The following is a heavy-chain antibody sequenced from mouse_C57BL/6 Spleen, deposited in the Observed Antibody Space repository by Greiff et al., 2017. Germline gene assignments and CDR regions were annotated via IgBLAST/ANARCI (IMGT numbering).Heavy chain of an antibody. Sequence: EVQLQQSGPELVKPGASVKIPCKASGYTFTDYNMDWVKQSHGKSLEWIGDINPNNGGTIYNQKFKGKATLTVDKSSSTAYMELRSLTSEDTAVYYCARREVLYYDYLYWYFDVWGTGTTVTVSS. CDR1: GYTFTDYN. V-gene: IGHV1-18*01. D-gene: IGHD2-4*01. CDR2: INPNNGGT. CDR3: ARREVLYYDYLYWYFDV. J-gene: IGHJ1*03.